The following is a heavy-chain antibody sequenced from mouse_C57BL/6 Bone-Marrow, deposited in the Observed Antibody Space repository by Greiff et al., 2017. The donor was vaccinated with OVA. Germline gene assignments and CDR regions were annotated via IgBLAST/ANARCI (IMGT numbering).Heavy chain of an antibody. D-gene: IGHD1-1*01. V-gene: IGHV1-55*01. CDR2: IYPGSGST. J-gene: IGHJ2*01. CDR1: GYTFTSYW. CDR3: ARHDYGSKDFDY. Sequence: QVQLQQPGAELVKPGASVKMSCKASGYTFTSYWITWVKQRPGQGLEWIGDIYPGSGSTNYNEKFKSKATLTVDTSSSTAYMQLSSLTSEDSAVYYCARHDYGSKDFDYWGQGTTLTVSS.